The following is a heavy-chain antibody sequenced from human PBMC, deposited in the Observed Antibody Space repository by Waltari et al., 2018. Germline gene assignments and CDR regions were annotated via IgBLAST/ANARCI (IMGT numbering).Heavy chain of an antibody. Sequence: EVQLVEFGGGLVQPGGSLRLSCTASGLTFSNYAVPWVRQAPGKGLEWVSAVNGNGGVAYYADSVKGRFTTSRDNSKNTVYLQMDSLRAEDTAVYYCAKDPNGDYVGAFDFWGLGTMVTVSS. J-gene: IGHJ3*01. V-gene: IGHV3-23*04. D-gene: IGHD4-17*01. CDR1: GLTFSNYA. CDR2: VNGNGGVA. CDR3: AKDPNGDYVGAFDF.